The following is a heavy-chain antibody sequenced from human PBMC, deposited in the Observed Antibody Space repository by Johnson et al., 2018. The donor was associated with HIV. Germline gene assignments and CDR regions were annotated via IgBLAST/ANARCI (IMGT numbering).Heavy chain of an antibody. CDR3: ARGSTYYNFWSGYVDAFDI. D-gene: IGHD3-3*01. CDR2: ISYDGSKK. J-gene: IGHJ3*02. V-gene: IGHV3-30-3*01. CDR1: GFTFSSYA. Sequence: QVQLVESGGGVVQPGRSLRLSCAASGFTFSSYAMHWVRQAPGKGLEWVAVISYDGSKKYYADSVKGRLTISRDNSKNTLYLQKNSLRAEDTAVYYCARGSTYYNFWSGYVDAFDIWGQGTMVTVSS.